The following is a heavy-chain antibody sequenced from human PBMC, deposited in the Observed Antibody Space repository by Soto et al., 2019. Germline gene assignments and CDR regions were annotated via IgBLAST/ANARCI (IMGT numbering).Heavy chain of an antibody. Sequence: GGSLRLSCAASGFTFSDPYMDWVRQAPGKGLEWVGRTRNKANSYTTEYAASVKGRFTISRDDSKNSVYLQMNSLKTEDTAVYYCTRVGYGSAKDFDYWRQGTLVTGSS. J-gene: IGHJ4*02. D-gene: IGHD3-10*01. V-gene: IGHV3-72*01. CDR3: TRVGYGSAKDFDY. CDR2: TRNKANSYTT. CDR1: GFTFSDPY.